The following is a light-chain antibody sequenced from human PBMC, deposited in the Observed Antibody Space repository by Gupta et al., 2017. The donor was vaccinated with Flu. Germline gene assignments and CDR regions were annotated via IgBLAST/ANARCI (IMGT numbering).Light chain of an antibody. Sequence: DIQMTQSPSSLSASVGDRVTITCQASQDIRNYLNWYKQKPGKAPKLLIYDASNWETGVPSRFSGSGYGTDFTFTISSRQPEDIAPYYCQQNENLPPNTFGGGTKVEIK. CDR3: QQNENLPPNT. CDR1: QDIRNY. J-gene: IGKJ4*01. CDR2: DAS. V-gene: IGKV1-33*01.